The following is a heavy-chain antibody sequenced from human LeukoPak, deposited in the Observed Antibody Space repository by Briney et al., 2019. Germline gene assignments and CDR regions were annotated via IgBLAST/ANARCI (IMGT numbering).Heavy chain of an antibody. CDR3: ARGGYSGYDYRGFDY. D-gene: IGHD5-12*01. CDR2: INWNGGST. CDR1: GFTLDDYG. V-gene: IGHV3-20*04. Sequence: GGSLRLSCAASGFTLDDYGMSWVRQAQGKGLEWVSGINWNGGSTGYADSVKGRFTISRDNAKNSLYLQMNSLRAEDTALYYCARGGYSGYDYRGFDYWGQGTLVTVSS. J-gene: IGHJ4*02.